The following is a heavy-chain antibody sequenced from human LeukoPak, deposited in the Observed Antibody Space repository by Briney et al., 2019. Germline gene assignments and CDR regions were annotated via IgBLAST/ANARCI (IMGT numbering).Heavy chain of an antibody. CDR1: GYPFTNNW. Sequence: GESLKISCKGSGYPFTNNWIGWVRQMPGKGLEWMGIIYPGDSKTRYSPPFQGQVTISADKSISTAYLQWNSLKASNTAMYYCARRGYYGSGSPYYGMDVWGQGTTVTVSS. D-gene: IGHD3-10*01. CDR3: ARRGYYGSGSPYYGMDV. V-gene: IGHV5-51*01. J-gene: IGHJ6*02. CDR2: IYPGDSKT.